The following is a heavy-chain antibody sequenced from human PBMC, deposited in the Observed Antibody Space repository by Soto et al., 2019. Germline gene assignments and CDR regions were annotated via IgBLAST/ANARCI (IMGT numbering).Heavy chain of an antibody. V-gene: IGHV3-30-3*01. CDR2: ISYDGSNK. J-gene: IGHJ4*02. CDR1: GFTFSSYA. Sequence: QPGGSLRLSCAASGFTFSSYAMHWVRQAPGKGLEWVAVISYDGSNKYYADSVKGRFTISRDNSKNTLYLQMNSLRAEDTAVYYCARVGGYLSGWGQGTLVTVSS. CDR3: ARVGGYLSG. D-gene: IGHD5-12*01.